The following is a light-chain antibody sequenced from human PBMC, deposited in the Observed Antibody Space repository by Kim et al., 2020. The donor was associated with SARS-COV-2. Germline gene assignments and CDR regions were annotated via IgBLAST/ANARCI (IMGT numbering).Light chain of an antibody. J-gene: IGKJ1*01. CDR2: GAS. CDR3: QQYGSSWT. V-gene: IGKV3-20*01. CDR1: QSVSSSY. Sequence: LAPGERATLSCRASQSVSSSYLAWYQQKPGQAPRLLIYGASSRATGIPDRFSGSGSGTDFTLTISRLEPEDFAVYYCQQYGSSWTFGQGTKVDIK.